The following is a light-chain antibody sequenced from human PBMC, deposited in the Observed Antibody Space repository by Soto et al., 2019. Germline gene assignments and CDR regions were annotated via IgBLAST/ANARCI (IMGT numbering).Light chain of an antibody. Sequence: EIVLTQSPATLSLSPGERATLSCRASQSVSSYLAWYQQKPGQAPRLLIYDASNRATGIPARFSGSGSGTDCTLTISSLEPEDFAVYYCQQRSNWGHTFGGGTKVEIK. V-gene: IGKV3-11*01. CDR3: QQRSNWGHT. CDR1: QSVSSY. CDR2: DAS. J-gene: IGKJ4*01.